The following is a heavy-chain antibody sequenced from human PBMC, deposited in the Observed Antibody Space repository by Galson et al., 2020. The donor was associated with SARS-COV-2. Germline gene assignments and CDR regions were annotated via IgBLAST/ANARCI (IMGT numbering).Heavy chain of an antibody. Sequence: SGPTLLKPTQTLTLTCTFSGFSLTTGTVGVAWIRQPPGKALEWLGIIHWDDEKRYTPSLKGRLTITKDTSKNQVVLTMTKMDPVDTATYYCAHRPEGFLVWYSLDCWGQGILVTVSS. CDR2: IHWDDEK. CDR3: AHRPEGFLVWYSLDC. V-gene: IGHV2-5*02. D-gene: IGHD3-3*01. CDR1: GFSLTTGTVG. J-gene: IGHJ4*02.